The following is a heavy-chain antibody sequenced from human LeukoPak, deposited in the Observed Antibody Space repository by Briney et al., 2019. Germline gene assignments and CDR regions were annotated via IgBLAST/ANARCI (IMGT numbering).Heavy chain of an antibody. CDR1: GFPFSSYA. CDR2: ISASGRST. J-gene: IGHJ4*02. CDR3: AKARADWLLSDDY. D-gene: IGHD3-9*01. V-gene: IGHV3-23*01. Sequence: PGGSLRLSCAASGFPFSSYAMNWVRQAPGKGLEWVSAISASGRSTYYADSVKGHFTISRDNSKNTLYLQMNSLRAEDTAVYYCAKARADWLLSDDYWGQGTLVTVSS.